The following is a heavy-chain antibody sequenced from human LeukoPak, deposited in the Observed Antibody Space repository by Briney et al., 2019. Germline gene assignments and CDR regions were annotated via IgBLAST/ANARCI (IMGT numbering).Heavy chain of an antibody. CDR1: GFTFSSYS. Sequence: GGSLRLSCAASGFTFSSYSMNWVRQAPGKGLEWVSYISSSSSTIYYADSVKGRFTISRDNAKNSLYPQMNSLRAEDTAVYYCARDSRSGYSYGSDYWGQGTLVTVSS. CDR2: ISSSSSTI. J-gene: IGHJ4*02. V-gene: IGHV3-48*01. D-gene: IGHD5-18*01. CDR3: ARDSRSGYSYGSDY.